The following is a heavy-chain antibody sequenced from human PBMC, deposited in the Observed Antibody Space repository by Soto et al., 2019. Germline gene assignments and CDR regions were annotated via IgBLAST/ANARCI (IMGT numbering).Heavy chain of an antibody. J-gene: IGHJ6*02. V-gene: IGHV4-4*07. D-gene: IGHD6-13*01. CDR2: IYTSGST. CDR3: ARERGDVAASGTEVYHYQYGMDV. Sequence: PSETLSLTCTVSGDSISSYSWSWIRQPAGKGLEWIGHIYTSGSTIYNPSLKSRVTMSVDTSKNQFSLRLSSVTAADTAVYYRARERGDVAASGTEVYHYQYGMDVWGQGTTVTVSS. CDR1: GDSISSYS.